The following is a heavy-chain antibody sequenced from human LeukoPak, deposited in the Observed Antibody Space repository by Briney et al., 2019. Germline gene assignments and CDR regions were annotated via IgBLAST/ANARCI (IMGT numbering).Heavy chain of an antibody. CDR2: IYTSGTT. J-gene: IGHJ4*02. CDR1: GGSVSSGLYY. CDR3: AADFSH. V-gene: IGHV4-61*02. Sequence: SETLSLTCTLSGGSVSSGLYYWSWIRQPAGKGLEWIGRIYTSGTTNYNPSPKSRVTISVDTSKNQFSLKLNSVTAADTAVYYCAADFSHWGQGALVTVSS.